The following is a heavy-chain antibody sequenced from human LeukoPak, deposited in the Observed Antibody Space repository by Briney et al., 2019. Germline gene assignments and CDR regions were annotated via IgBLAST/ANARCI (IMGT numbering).Heavy chain of an antibody. Sequence: PSETLSLTCSVSGYSISSGYYWSWIRQPPGKGLEWIGYIYYSGSTNYNPSLKSRVTISVDTSKDQFSLKLSSVTAADTALYYCARARRYSSRHDASDIWGQGTMVTVSS. J-gene: IGHJ3*02. V-gene: IGHV4-61*01. CDR1: GYSISSGYY. CDR3: ARARRYSSRHDASDI. CDR2: IYYSGST. D-gene: IGHD6-13*01.